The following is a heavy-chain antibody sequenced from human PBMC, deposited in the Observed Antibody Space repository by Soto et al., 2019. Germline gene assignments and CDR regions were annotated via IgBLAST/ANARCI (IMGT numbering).Heavy chain of an antibody. V-gene: IGHV3-9*01. CDR3: VKDIHEQWLVSHFEY. CDR1: GFTFESYA. Sequence: EVQLVESGGGSVQPGRSLRLSCVASGFTFESYAMHWVRQVPGKGLEWVSGISWNRGSIGYEDSVKGRFTISRDNAQKSLYLEMNSLRVEDTALYDCVKDIHEQWLVSHFEYWGQGALVTVSS. CDR2: ISWNRGSI. J-gene: IGHJ4*02. D-gene: IGHD6-19*01.